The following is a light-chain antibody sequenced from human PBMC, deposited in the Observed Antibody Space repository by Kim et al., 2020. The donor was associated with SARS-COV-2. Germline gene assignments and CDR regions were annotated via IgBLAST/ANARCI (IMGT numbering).Light chain of an antibody. CDR2: QGD. V-gene: IGLV3-1*01. Sequence: SYELTHPPSVSMSPGQTVSISCSGERLGDKYAFWYQQRSGQFPVLVIYQGDKRPSGIPARFSGFLSGNTATLTISGTQPMHEADYSCQAWDSSTAIFGGGTPLTVL. CDR1: RLGDKY. CDR3: QAWDSSTAI. J-gene: IGLJ2*01.